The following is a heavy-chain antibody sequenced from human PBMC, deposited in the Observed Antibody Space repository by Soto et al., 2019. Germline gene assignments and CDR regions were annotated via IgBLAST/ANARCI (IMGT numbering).Heavy chain of an antibody. Sequence: ASVKVSCKASGYTFTSYGITWVRQAPGQGLEWMGWISAYNGNTNYAQKLQGRVTMTTDTSTSTAYMELRSLRSDDTAVYYGESLIHGFGIGSYLYRLDKWGQEPWVTAS. CDR1: GYTFTSYG. J-gene: IGHJ4*02. CDR3: ESLIHGFGIGSYLYRLDK. D-gene: IGHD3-3*01. V-gene: IGHV1-18*01. CDR2: ISAYNGNT.